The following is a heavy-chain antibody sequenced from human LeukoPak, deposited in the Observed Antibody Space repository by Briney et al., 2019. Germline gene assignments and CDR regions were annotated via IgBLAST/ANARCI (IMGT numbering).Heavy chain of an antibody. D-gene: IGHD3-3*01. CDR2: INPSGGST. V-gene: IGHV1-46*01. CDR1: GYTFTSYY. CDR3: ARDSLYDFWSGYYEGFDY. J-gene: IGHJ4*02. Sequence: ASVKVSCKASGYTFTSYYMHWVRQAPGQGLEWMGIINPSGGSTSYAQKFQGRVTMTRDTSTSTVYMELSSLRSEDTAVYYCARDSLYDFWSGYYEGFDYWGQGTLDTVSS.